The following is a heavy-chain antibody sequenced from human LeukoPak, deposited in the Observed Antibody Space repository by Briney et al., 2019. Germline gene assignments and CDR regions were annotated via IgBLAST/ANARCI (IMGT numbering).Heavy chain of an antibody. J-gene: IGHJ5*02. Sequence: SETLSLTCTVSGYSISSGYYWGWIRQPPGKGLEWIGSIYHSGSTYYNPSLKSRVTISVDTSKNQFSLKLSSVTAADTAVYYCARDPRRGGVRGVIIGFDPWGQGTLVTVSS. CDR2: IYHSGST. CDR3: ARDPRRGGVRGVIIGFDP. CDR1: GYSISSGYY. D-gene: IGHD3-10*01. V-gene: IGHV4-38-2*02.